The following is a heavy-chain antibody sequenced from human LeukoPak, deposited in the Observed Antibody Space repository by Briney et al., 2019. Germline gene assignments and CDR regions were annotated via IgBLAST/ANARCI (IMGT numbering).Heavy chain of an antibody. CDR1: GLTFSFYA. D-gene: IGHD1-1*01. V-gene: IGHV3-23*01. Sequence: GGSLRLSCAASGLTFSFYAMSWVRQGPGKGLEWVSSISGGGAGTYYADSVRGRFTISRDNSKNTLYLQMNSLRAEDTALYYCAKDFVRYNIQFDYWGQGALVTVSS. CDR3: AKDFVRYNIQFDY. CDR2: ISGGGAGT. J-gene: IGHJ4*02.